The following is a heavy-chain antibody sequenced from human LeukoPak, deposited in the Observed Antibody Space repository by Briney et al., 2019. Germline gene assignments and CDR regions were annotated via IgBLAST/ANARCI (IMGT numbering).Heavy chain of an antibody. CDR2: ISSGSGTI. Sequence: GGSLRLSCAASGFTFSDYNMNWVRQPPGKGLEWVSYISSGSGTIYYADSVKGRFTISRDNAKNSLYLQMNSLTAEDTAVYYCARAYGGYTYGYHYWGQGTLVTVSS. CDR3: ARAYGGYTYGYHY. D-gene: IGHD5-18*01. J-gene: IGHJ4*02. V-gene: IGHV3-48*01. CDR1: GFTFSDYN.